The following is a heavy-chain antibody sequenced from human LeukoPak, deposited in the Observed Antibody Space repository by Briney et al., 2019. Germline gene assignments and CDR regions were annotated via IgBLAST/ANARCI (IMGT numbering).Heavy chain of an antibody. CDR1: GGSISSYY. J-gene: IGHJ2*01. D-gene: IGHD3-22*01. V-gene: IGHV4-59*01. CDR3: ARVRAYYDSTYWYFDL. CDR2: IYYSGST. Sequence: SQTLSLTFTVSGGSISSYYWSWSRQPPGKGLEWVGDIYYSGSTNYNPSLKSRVTISVDTSKNQFSLKLSSVTAAATAVYYCARVRAYYDSTYWYFDLWGRGAMVTVSS.